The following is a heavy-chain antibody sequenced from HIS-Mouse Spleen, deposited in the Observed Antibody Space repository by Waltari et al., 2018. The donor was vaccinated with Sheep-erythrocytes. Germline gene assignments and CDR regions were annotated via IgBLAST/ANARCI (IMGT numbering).Heavy chain of an antibody. V-gene: IGHV3-53*01. Sequence: CPASGFTVSSNYMSWVRQAPGKGLEWVSVIYSGGSTYYADSVKGRFTISRDNSKNTLYLQMNGLRAEDTGVYYCARMTYGGYYFDYWGQGTLVTVSS. J-gene: IGHJ4*02. D-gene: IGHD5-12*01. CDR2: IYSGGST. CDR3: ARMTYGGYYFDY. CDR1: GFTVSSNY.